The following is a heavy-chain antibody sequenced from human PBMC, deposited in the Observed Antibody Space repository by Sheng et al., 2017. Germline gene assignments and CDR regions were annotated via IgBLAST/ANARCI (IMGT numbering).Heavy chain of an antibody. V-gene: IGHV4-34*01. CDR2: INHSGST. CDR3: ARHGPCSSTSCVDY. CDR1: GGSFSGYY. J-gene: IGHJ4*02. D-gene: IGHD2-2*01. Sequence: QVQLQQWGAGLLKPSETLSLTCAVYGGSFSGYYWSWIRQPPGKGLEWIGEINHSGSTNYNPSLKSRVTISVDTSKNQFSLNLSSVTAADTAVYYCARHGPCSSTSCVDYWGQGTLVTVSS.